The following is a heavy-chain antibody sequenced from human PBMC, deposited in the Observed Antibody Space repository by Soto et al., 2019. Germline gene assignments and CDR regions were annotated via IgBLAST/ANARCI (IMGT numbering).Heavy chain of an antibody. CDR1: GGSFSGYY. CDR3: ARTGYSSGWYKAAFDI. V-gene: IGHV4-34*01. J-gene: IGHJ3*02. Sequence: SETLSLTCAVYGGSFSGYYWSWIRQPPGKGLEWIGEINHSGSTNYNPSLKSRVTISVDTSKNQLSLKLSSVTAADTAVYYCARTGYSSGWYKAAFDIWGQRTMVTVS. CDR2: INHSGST. D-gene: IGHD6-19*01.